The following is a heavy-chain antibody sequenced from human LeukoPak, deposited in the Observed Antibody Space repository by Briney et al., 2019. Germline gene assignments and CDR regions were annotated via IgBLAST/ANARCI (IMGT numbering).Heavy chain of an antibody. CDR1: GYTLTELS. D-gene: IGHD3-22*01. CDR2: FDPEDGET. Sequence: GASVKVSCKVFGYTLTELSMHWVRQAPGKGLEWMGGFDPEDGETIYAQKFQGRVTMTEDTSTDTAYMELSSLRSEDTAVYYCATAYYYDSSGYSLNLNYWGQGTLVTVSS. V-gene: IGHV1-24*01. J-gene: IGHJ4*02. CDR3: ATAYYYDSSGYSLNLNY.